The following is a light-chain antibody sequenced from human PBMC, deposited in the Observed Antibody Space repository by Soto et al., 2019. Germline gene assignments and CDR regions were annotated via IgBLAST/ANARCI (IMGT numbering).Light chain of an antibody. CDR2: VNSDGSH. J-gene: IGLJ3*02. V-gene: IGLV4-69*02. Sequence: QLVLTQPPSASASLGASVKLTCTLSSGHSDRAIAWHQQHPEKGPRYLMKVNSDGSHFKGDGIPDRFSGSSSGAERYLIISTLQPEDEADYHCQTWGTDRWVFGAGTKVTVL. CDR3: QTWGTDRWV. CDR1: SGHSDRA.